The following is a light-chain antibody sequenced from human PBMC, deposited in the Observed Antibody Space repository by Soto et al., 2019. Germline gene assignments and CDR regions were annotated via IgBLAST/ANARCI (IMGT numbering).Light chain of an antibody. CDR1: QTIGNY. CDR3: QQTYSTPPT. V-gene: IGKV1-39*01. Sequence: IQMTQAPSSLPASVGDRVTITCRASQTIGNYLNWYQQRPGKAPKLLIYAASTLQSGVPSRFSGSGSGTDFTLTISSLEPEDFATYYCQQTYSTPPTFGQGTKVDIK. CDR2: AAS. J-gene: IGKJ1*01.